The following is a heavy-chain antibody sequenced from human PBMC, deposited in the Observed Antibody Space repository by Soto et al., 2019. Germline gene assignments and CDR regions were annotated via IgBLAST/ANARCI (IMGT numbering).Heavy chain of an antibody. V-gene: IGHV1-8*01. CDR1: GYTFTSYD. CDR2: MNPNSGNT. D-gene: IGHD4-4*01. J-gene: IGHJ4*02. CDR3: ARGDYSNFFDY. Sequence: ASVKVSCKASGYTFTSYDINWVRQATGQELEWMGWMNPNSGNTGYAQKFQGRVTKTRNTSISTAYMELSSLRSEDTAVYYCARGDYSNFFDYWGQGTLVTVSS.